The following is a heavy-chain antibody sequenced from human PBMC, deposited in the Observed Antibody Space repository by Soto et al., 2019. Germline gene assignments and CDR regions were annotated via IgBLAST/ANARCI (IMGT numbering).Heavy chain of an antibody. CDR3: ARGQDVGSWIIDH. Sequence: ASVKVSCKAFGYTFSNYALHWVRQAPGQRLEWMGCNNAATGATEYSQKFRDRVTITRDTSANTVYMEMNSLRSEDTAVYYCARGQDVGSWIIDHWG. CDR1: GYTFSNYA. CDR2: NNAATGAT. D-gene: IGHD6-13*01. J-gene: IGHJ4*01. V-gene: IGHV1-3*01.